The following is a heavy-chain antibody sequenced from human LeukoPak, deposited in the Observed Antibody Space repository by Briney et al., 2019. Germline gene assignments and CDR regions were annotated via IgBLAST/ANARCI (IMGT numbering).Heavy chain of an antibody. D-gene: IGHD2-21*01. CDR2: IYYSGST. V-gene: IGHV4-59*08. Sequence: SETLSLTCTVSGGSISSYYWSWIRQPPGKGLEWIGYIYYSGSTNYNPSLKSRATISVDKSKNQFSLKLSSVTAADTAVYYCARAGNSRYYFDYWGQGTLVTVSS. CDR3: ARAGNSRYYFDY. J-gene: IGHJ4*02. CDR1: GGSISSYY.